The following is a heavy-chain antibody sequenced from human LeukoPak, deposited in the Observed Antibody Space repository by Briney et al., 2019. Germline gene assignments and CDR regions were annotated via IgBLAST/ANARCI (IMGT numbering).Heavy chain of an antibody. J-gene: IGHJ3*02. CDR2: IYSGGST. CDR3: ARVGDLRLGELSFGAFDI. Sequence: PGGSLRLSCAASGFTVSSNYMTWVRQAPGKGLEWVSVIYSGGSTYYADSVKGRFTISRDNSKNTVYLQMNSLRAEDTAVYYCARVGDLRLGELSFGAFDIWGQGTMVTVSS. D-gene: IGHD3-16*02. CDR1: GFTVSSNY. V-gene: IGHV3-53*01.